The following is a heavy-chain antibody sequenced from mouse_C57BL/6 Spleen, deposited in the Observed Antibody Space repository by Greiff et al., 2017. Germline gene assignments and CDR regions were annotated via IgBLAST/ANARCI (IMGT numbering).Heavy chain of an antibody. D-gene: IGHD1-1*01. CDR2: IYPEDGDA. Sequence: VQLQQSGAELVRPGASVTLSCTASGFNFKDYYMHWVKQRPEQGLEWIGRIYPEDGDAESAPKFKGKATMTADTSSNTAYLQRSSLTSEDTAVYYGTTESPYYYGSSYEDVDYWGQGTTLTVSA. V-gene: IGHV14-1*01. J-gene: IGHJ2*01. CDR3: TTESPYYYGSSYEDVDY. CDR1: GFNFKDYY.